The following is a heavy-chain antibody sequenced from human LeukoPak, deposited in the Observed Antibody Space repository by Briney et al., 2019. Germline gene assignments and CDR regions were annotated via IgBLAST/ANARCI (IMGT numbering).Heavy chain of an antibody. Sequence: SSVKVSCKASGGTFISYAFSWVRQPPGQGLEWMGGIIPIFGTANYAQKFKGRVTITADESTSTAYMELSSLRSEDTAVYYCARAGSSGYWRHFDYWGQGTLVTVSS. CDR1: GGTFISYA. V-gene: IGHV1-69*13. CDR3: ARAGSSGYWRHFDY. D-gene: IGHD3-22*01. CDR2: IIPIFGTA. J-gene: IGHJ4*02.